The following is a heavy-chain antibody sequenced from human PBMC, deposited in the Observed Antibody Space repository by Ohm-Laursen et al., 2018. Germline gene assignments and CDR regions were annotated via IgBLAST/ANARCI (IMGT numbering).Heavy chain of an antibody. V-gene: IGHV4-34*01. CDR3: ARGFSGWWGRIDY. CDR2: INHSRST. CDR1: NAAMNSYT. J-gene: IGHJ4*02. Sequence: GTLSLTCNVSNAAMNSYTWNWIRQPPGKGLEWIGEINHSRSTKYNSSFKSRVTISVDTSKNQFSLKLSSVTAADTAVYYCARGFSGWWGRIDYWGQGILVTVSS. D-gene: IGHD6-19*01.